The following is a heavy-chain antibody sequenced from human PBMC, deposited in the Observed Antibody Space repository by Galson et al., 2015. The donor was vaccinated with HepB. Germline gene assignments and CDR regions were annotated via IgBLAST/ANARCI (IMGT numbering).Heavy chain of an antibody. CDR3: AREKYSSSWYGGNWFDP. CDR1: GDSVSSNSAA. J-gene: IGHJ5*02. V-gene: IGHV6-1*01. D-gene: IGHD6-13*01. CDR2: TYYRSKWYN. Sequence: CAISGDSVSSNSAAWNWIRQSPSRGLEWLGRTYYRSKWYNDYAVSVKSRITINPDTSKNQFSLQLNSVTPEDTAVYYCAREKYSSSWYGGNWFDPWGQGTLVTVSS.